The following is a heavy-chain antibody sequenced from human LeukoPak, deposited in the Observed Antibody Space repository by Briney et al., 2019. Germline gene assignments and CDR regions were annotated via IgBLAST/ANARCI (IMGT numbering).Heavy chain of an antibody. J-gene: IGHJ6*02. CDR2: ISWNSGDK. Sequence: GGSLRLSCAASGFTFDDYAMYWVRQAPGKGLEWVSGISWNSGDKAYADSVEGRFTISRDNAKNSLYLQMNSLRAEDTALYYCAKGYAPRYYDVMTGYSHHYYGMDVWGQGTTVTVSS. CDR3: AKGYAPRYYDVMTGYSHHYYGMDV. CDR1: GFTFDDYA. D-gene: IGHD3-9*01. V-gene: IGHV3-9*01.